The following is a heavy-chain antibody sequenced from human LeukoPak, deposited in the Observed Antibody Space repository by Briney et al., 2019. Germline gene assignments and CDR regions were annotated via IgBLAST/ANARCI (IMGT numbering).Heavy chain of an antibody. V-gene: IGHV4-34*01. CDR1: GGSFSGYY. J-gene: IGHJ5*02. Sequence: SETLSLTCAVYGGSFSGYYWSWIRQPPGKGLEWIGEINHSGSTNYNPSLKSRVTISVDTSKNQFSLKLSSVTAADTAVYYCARRRDSSSSWFPTGGNWFDPWGQGTLVTVSS. CDR3: ARRRDSSSSWFPTGGNWFDP. CDR2: INHSGST. D-gene: IGHD6-6*01.